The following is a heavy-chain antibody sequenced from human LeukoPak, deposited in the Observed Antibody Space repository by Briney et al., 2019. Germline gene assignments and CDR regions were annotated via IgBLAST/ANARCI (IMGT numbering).Heavy chain of an antibody. J-gene: IGHJ4*02. V-gene: IGHV3-23*01. Sequence: GGSLRLSCAASGFTFSSYSMNWVRQAPGKGLEWVSGIHDDSSSTYYADSVQGRFTISRDNSRNTLYLQMNSLRAGDTAVYYCAKLTAETWGSHFDFWGQGILVTVSS. CDR3: AKLTAETWGSHFDF. CDR2: IHDDSSST. CDR1: GFTFSSYS. D-gene: IGHD3-16*01.